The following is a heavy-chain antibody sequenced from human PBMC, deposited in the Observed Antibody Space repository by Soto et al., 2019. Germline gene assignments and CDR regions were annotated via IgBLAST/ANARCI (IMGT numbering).Heavy chain of an antibody. V-gene: IGHV3-23*01. CDR1: GFTFSSYA. CDR2: ISGSGGST. Sequence: PGGSLRLSCAASGFTFSSYAMSWVRQAPGKGLEWVSAISGSGGSTYYAGSVKGRFTISRDNSKNTLYLQMNSLRAEDTGVYYCANSLVVSYYFDYWGQGTLVTVSS. CDR3: ANSLVVSYYFDY. D-gene: IGHD2-15*01. J-gene: IGHJ4*02.